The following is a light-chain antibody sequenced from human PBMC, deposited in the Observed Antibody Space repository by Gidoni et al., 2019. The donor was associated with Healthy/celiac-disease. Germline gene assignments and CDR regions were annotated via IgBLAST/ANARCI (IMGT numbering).Light chain of an antibody. J-gene: IGLJ3*02. Sequence: SVLPQPPSVSGAPGQRVTISCTGSSSNIGAGYDLHWYQQLPGTAPKLLIYGNSNRPSGVPDRFSGSNSGPSASLAITGLQAADEADYYCQSYDSSLSGWVFGGGTKLTVL. CDR1: SSNIGAGYD. CDR2: GNS. V-gene: IGLV1-40*01. CDR3: QSYDSSLSGWV.